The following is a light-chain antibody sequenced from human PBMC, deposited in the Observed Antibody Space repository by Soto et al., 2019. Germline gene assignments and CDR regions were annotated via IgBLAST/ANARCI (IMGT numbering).Light chain of an antibody. V-gene: IGLV7-46*01. Sequence: QPVVTQESSLTVSPGGTITLTCGSSTGVVTSGHFPYWVQQKPGQAPRTLIYDTTNKHSWTPARFSGSLLGGKAALTLSGAQPEDEADYYCLLSYSGARVFGGGTKVTVL. J-gene: IGLJ3*02. CDR3: LLSYSGARV. CDR1: TGVVTSGHF. CDR2: DTT.